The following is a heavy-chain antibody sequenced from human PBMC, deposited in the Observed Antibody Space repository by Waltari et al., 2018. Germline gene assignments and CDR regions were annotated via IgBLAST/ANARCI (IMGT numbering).Heavy chain of an antibody. CDR2: VHGSGRA. CDR1: GDSVSSSYW. V-gene: IGHV4-4*01. CDR3: ARDRGRGLYLDT. Sequence: GTLSLSCAVSGDSVSSSYWWSWVRQSPQTGLEWIGQVHGSGRANYNPSFASRVTVSLDTSNNQFSLEVTSATAADTAVYFCARDRGRGLYLDTWGPGTLVTVSP. D-gene: IGHD2-15*01. J-gene: IGHJ4*02.